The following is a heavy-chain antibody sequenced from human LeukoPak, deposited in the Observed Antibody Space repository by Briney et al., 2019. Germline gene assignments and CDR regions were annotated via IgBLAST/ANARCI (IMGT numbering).Heavy chain of an antibody. J-gene: IGHJ5*02. CDR3: ARVGLAAAGTLNWFDP. CDR2: ISASGGTT. V-gene: IGHV3-23*01. D-gene: IGHD6-13*01. Sequence: GGSLRLSCAASGFTFSNYGISWVRQAPGKGLEWVSAISASGGTTYYAGSVKGHFTISRDNSKNTLYLQMNSLRAEDTAVYYCARVGLAAAGTLNWFDPWGQGTLVTVSS. CDR1: GFTFSNYG.